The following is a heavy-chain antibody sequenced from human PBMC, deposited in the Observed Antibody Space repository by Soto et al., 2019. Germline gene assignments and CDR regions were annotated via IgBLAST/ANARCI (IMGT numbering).Heavy chain of an antibody. CDR3: ATYSYLLDTSGYHDV. D-gene: IGHD3-22*01. Sequence: SETLSLTCTVSGGSISSYYWSWIRQPPGKGLEWIGYIYYSGSTNYNPSLKSRVTISVDTSQNQFSLRLHSMTAADTALYYCATYSYLLDTSGYHDVWGQGLQVTVSS. CDR1: GGSISSYY. J-gene: IGHJ4*02. CDR2: IYYSGST. V-gene: IGHV4-59*08.